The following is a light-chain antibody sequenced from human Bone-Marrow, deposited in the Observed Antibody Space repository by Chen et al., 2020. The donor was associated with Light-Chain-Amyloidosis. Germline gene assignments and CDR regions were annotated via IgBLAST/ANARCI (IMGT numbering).Light chain of an antibody. CDR2: WAS. Sequence: ILMTQSQDSLAVSLVERAPITCKSSQSVLYSSNNKGYLSWYQQKPGQPPKLLIYWASSRESGVPDRFSGSGSATDFTLTISNLQAEDVAVYYCQQCYSNPLTFGGGTKVEIK. J-gene: IGKJ4*01. CDR1: QSVLYSSNNKGY. CDR3: QQCYSNPLT. V-gene: IGKV4-1*01.